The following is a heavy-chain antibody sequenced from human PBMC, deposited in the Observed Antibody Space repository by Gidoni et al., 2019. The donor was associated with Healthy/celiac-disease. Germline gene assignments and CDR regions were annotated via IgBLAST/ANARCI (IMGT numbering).Heavy chain of an antibody. Sequence: QVQLVQSGAEVKKPGASVKVSCKASGYTFTSYYMHWVRQAPGQGLEWMGIINPSGGRTSYAQKFQGRVTMTRDTSTSTVYMELSSLRSEDTAVYYCATGEYSREKFDYWGQGTLVTVSS. D-gene: IGHD6-6*01. V-gene: IGHV1-46*01. J-gene: IGHJ4*02. CDR3: ATGEYSREKFDY. CDR1: GYTFTSYY. CDR2: INPSGGRT.